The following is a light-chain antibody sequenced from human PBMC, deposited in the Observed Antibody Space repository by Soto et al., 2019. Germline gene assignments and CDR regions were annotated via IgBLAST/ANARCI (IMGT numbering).Light chain of an antibody. V-gene: IGKV3-20*01. J-gene: IGKJ4*01. CDR2: GAS. CDR3: QQYGSSRLT. Sequence: EIVLTQSPGTLSLSPGERATLSCRASQSVSSSYLTWYQQKPGQAPRLLMYGASNRATGIPDRFSGSGSGTDFTLTISRLEPEYFAVYYCQQYGSSRLTFGGGTKVDIK. CDR1: QSVSSSY.